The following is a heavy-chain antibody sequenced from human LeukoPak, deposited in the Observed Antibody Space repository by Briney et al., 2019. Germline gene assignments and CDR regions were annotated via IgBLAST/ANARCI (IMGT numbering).Heavy chain of an antibody. CDR3: AKDRGDSSSWYVYWFDP. CDR1: GFTFSSYS. Sequence: GGSLRLSCAASGFTFSSYSMNWVRQAPGKGLEWVSAISGSGGSTYHADSVKGRFTISRDNSKNTLYLQMNSLRAEDTAVYYCAKDRGDSSSWYVYWFDPWGQGTLVTVSS. V-gene: IGHV3-23*01. CDR2: ISGSGGST. D-gene: IGHD6-13*01. J-gene: IGHJ5*02.